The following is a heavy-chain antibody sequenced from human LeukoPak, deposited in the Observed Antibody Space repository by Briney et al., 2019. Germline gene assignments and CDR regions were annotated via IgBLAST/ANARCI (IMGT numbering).Heavy chain of an antibody. Sequence: SVTVSCKASGYTFTSYGISWVRQAPGQGLEWMGGIIPIFGTANYAQKFQGRVTITADESTSTAYMELSSLRSEDTAVYYCARVRDSSGYLIDYWGQGTLVTVSS. CDR2: IIPIFGTA. J-gene: IGHJ4*02. CDR1: GYTFTSYG. V-gene: IGHV1-69*13. D-gene: IGHD3-22*01. CDR3: ARVRDSSGYLIDY.